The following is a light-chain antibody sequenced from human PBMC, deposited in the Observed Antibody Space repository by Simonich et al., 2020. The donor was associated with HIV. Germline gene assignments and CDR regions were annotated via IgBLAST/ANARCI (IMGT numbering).Light chain of an antibody. CDR1: QGVSSN. V-gene: IGKV3-15*01. CDR3: QQHNNWPLT. J-gene: IGKJ4*01. CDR2: AAS. Sequence: EIVMTQSPATLSVSPGERATLSCRASQGVSSNLAWYQQRPGQAPSLLIYAASTRATGIPARFSGSGSGTEFTLTISSMQSEDFAVYYCQQHNNWPLTFGGGTKVEIK.